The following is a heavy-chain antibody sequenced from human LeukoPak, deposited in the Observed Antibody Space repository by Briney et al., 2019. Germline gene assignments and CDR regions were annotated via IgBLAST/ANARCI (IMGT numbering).Heavy chain of an antibody. CDR2: ISYDGSNK. D-gene: IGHD2-15*01. J-gene: IGHJ4*02. CDR3: AKFGGSTDY. V-gene: IGHV3-30*18. CDR1: GFTFSSYG. Sequence: GRSLRLSCAASGFTFSSYGMHWVRQAPGKGLEWVAVISYDGSNKYYADSVKGRFTISGDNSKNTLYLQMNSLRAEDTAVYYCAKFGGSTDYWGQGTLVTVSS.